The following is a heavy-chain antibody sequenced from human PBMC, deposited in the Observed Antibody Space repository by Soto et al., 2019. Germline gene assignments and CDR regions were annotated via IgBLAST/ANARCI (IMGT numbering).Heavy chain of an antibody. V-gene: IGHV3-15*01. CDR1: GFTFSNAW. Sequence: EVQLVESGGDLVKPGGSLRLSCAASGFTFSNAWMSWVRQAPGKGLEWVGRIKRNADGGTADYAAPVKGRFTISRDDSKNTLYLQMNSLKTEDTAVYYCTTAATTVTTIDYWGQGTLVTVSS. D-gene: IGHD4-17*01. CDR3: TTAATTVTTIDY. CDR2: IKRNADGGTA. J-gene: IGHJ4*02.